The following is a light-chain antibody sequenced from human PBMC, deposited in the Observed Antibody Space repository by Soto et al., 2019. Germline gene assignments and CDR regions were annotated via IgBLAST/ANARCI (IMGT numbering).Light chain of an antibody. Sequence: DIQMTQSPSTLSASVGDRVTITCRASQIISTWLAWYQQKPGKAPNLLIYKASRLESGVPSRFSGSGSGTEFTLTISSLQPDDFATYYCQQYDSWPLTCGGGTKVEIK. CDR3: QQYDSWPLT. V-gene: IGKV1-5*03. J-gene: IGKJ4*01. CDR2: KAS. CDR1: QIISTW.